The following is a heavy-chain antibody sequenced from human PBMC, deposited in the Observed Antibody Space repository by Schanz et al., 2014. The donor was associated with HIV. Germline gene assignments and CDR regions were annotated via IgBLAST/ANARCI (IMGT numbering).Heavy chain of an antibody. D-gene: IGHD3-10*01. J-gene: IGHJ6*02. Sequence: VQLVESGGVVVQPGGSLRISCAASGFTFSTYAIHWVRQAPGKGLEWVAVVSFDGSKKYYADSVKGRFTISRDNSKSTLSLQMNSLRAEDTAIYYCAKGYYSSYYYYGMDVWGQGTTVTVSS. CDR1: GFTFSTYA. CDR3: AKGYYSSYYYYGMDV. V-gene: IGHV3-30-3*01. CDR2: VSFDGSKK.